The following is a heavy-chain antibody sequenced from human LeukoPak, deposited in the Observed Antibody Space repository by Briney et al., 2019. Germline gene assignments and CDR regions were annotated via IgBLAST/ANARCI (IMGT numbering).Heavy chain of an antibody. CDR3: ARDLSPIAVAGRGGFDY. J-gene: IGHJ4*02. D-gene: IGHD6-19*01. CDR1: GFTVSSNY. V-gene: IGHV3-53*01. CDR2: IYSGGST. Sequence: GGSLRLSCAASGFTVSSNYMSWVRQAPGKGLEWVSVIYSGGSTYYADSVKGRFTISRDNAKNSLYLQMNSLRAEDTAVYYCARDLSPIAVAGRGGFDYWGQGTLVTVSS.